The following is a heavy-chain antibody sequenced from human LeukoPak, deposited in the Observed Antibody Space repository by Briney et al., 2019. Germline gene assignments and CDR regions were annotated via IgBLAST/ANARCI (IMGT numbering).Heavy chain of an antibody. V-gene: IGHV3-23*01. J-gene: IGHJ4*02. CDR2: IGGGGGSP. Sequence: PGGSLRLSCAASGFTFSSYAMNWVRQAPGKGLEWVSAIGGGGGSPYYADSVKGRFTISRDNSKNTLSLQMNSLRAEDTAVYHCVRMVSGDYWGQGTLVTVSS. CDR1: GFTFSSYA. D-gene: IGHD2-8*01. CDR3: VRMVSGDY.